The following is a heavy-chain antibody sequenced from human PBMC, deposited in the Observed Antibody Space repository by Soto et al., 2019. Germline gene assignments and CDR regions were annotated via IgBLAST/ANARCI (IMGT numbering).Heavy chain of an antibody. J-gene: IGHJ5*02. V-gene: IGHV4-34*01. Sequence: SETLSLTCGVSGGSFSGYSWTWIRQSPWGGLEWIGEINHSGSTDYNLSLKSRLTISIDTSRNQFSLKLTSVTAADTAMYYCARSPRRLIADRGVIYWRLDHWGEGTLVTVSS. CDR1: GGSFSGYS. D-gene: IGHD3-10*01. CDR2: INHSGST. CDR3: ARSPRRLIADRGVIYWRLDH.